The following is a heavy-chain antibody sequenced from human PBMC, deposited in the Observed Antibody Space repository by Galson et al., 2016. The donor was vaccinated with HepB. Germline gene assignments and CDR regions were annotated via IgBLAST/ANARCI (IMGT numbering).Heavy chain of an antibody. V-gene: IGHV4-31*03. CDR3: ARVSGGSYNPWDYLDV. D-gene: IGHD1-26*01. CDR1: GGSISSGPHF. J-gene: IGHJ6*03. Sequence: TLSLTCTVSGGSISSGPHFWNWIRQHAGKGLEWIGYISYSGTTYYNPSLLSRVSMSLDRSKNHFSLRLTSVTAADSAVYYCARVSGGSYNPWDYLDVWGKGTTVTVSS. CDR2: ISYSGTT.